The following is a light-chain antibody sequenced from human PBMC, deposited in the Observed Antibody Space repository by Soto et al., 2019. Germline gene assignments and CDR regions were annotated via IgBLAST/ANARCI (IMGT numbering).Light chain of an antibody. J-gene: IGKJ1*01. CDR3: QQYGSSGWT. V-gene: IGKV3-20*01. Sequence: TQSPSTLSASVGDRVTITCRASQSISSWLAWYQQKPGQAPRLLIYGASSRATGIPDRFSGSGSGTDFTLTISRLEPEDFAVYYCQQYGSSGWTFGQGTKVDIK. CDR2: GAS. CDR1: QSISSW.